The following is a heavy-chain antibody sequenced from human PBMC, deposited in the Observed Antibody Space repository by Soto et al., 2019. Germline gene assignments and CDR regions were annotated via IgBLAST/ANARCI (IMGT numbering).Heavy chain of an antibody. J-gene: IGHJ6*02. CDR1: GFTFSSYG. CDR3: AKVVVVVAATDGMDV. D-gene: IGHD2-15*01. CDR2: ISYDGSNK. Sequence: QVQLVESGGGVVQPGRSLRLSCAASGFTFSSYGMHWVRQAPGKGLEWVAVISYDGSNKYYADSVKGRFTISRDNSKNTLYLQMNSLRAEDTAVYYCAKVVVVVAATDGMDVWGQGTTVIVSS. V-gene: IGHV3-30*18.